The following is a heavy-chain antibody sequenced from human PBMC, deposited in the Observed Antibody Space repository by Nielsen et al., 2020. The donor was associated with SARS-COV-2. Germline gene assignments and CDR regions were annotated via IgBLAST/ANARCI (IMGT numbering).Heavy chain of an antibody. CDR1: GFSLSTSGVG. CDR3: AHRGVTYNGWLQSEIGFFDY. D-gene: IGHD5-24*01. Sequence: SGPTLVKPTQTLTLTCTFSGFSLSTSGVGVGWIRQPPGKALEWFALIYWNDDKRYSPSLKSRLTITKDTSKNQVVLTMTNMDPVDTATYYCAHRGVTYNGWLQSEIGFFDYWGQGTLVTVSS. J-gene: IGHJ4*02. V-gene: IGHV2-5*01. CDR2: IYWNDDK.